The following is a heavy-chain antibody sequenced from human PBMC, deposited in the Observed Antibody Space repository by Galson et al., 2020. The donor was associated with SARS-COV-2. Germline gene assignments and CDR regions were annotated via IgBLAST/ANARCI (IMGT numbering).Heavy chain of an antibody. V-gene: IGHV3-21*01. Sequence: GESLKISCAASGFTFSSYSMNWVRQAPGKGLEWVSSISSSSSYIYYADSVKGRFTISRDNAKNSLYLQMNSLRAEDTAVYYCARDYYGSGSYSDYWGQGTLVTVSS. D-gene: IGHD3-10*01. J-gene: IGHJ4*02. CDR2: ISSSSSYI. CDR1: GFTFSSYS. CDR3: ARDYYGSGSYSDY.